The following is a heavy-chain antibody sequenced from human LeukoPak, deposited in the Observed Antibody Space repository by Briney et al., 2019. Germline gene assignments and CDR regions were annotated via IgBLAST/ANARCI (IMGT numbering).Heavy chain of an antibody. V-gene: IGHV3-21*01. J-gene: IGHJ6*03. Sequence: GGSLRLSCAASGFTFSSYSMNWVRQAPGKGLEWVSSISSSSYIYYADSVKGRFTISGDNAKNSLYLQMNSLRAEDTAVYYCARDEYYGSGSYYNYYYYMDVWGKGTTVTVSS. D-gene: IGHD3-10*01. CDR3: ARDEYYGSGSYYNYYYYMDV. CDR2: ISSSSYI. CDR1: GFTFSSYS.